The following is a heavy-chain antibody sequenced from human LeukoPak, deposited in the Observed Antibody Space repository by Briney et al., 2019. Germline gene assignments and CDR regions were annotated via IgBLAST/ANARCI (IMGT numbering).Heavy chain of an antibody. CDR3: ARGANYYGSGSYYY. CDR1: GGSFSGYY. CDR2: INHSGST. Sequence: PSETLSLTCAVYGGSFSGYYWSWIRQPPGKGLEWIGEINHSGSTNYNPSLKSRVTISVDTSKNQFSPKLSSVTAADTAVYYCARGANYYGSGSYYYWGQGTLVTVSS. V-gene: IGHV4-34*01. D-gene: IGHD3-10*01. J-gene: IGHJ4*02.